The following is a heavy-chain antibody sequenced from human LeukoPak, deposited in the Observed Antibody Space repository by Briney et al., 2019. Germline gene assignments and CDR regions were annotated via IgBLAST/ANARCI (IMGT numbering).Heavy chain of an antibody. D-gene: IGHD5-12*01. Sequence: PGGSLRLSCAASGFTFSSYAMHWVRQAPGKGLEYVSAISSNGGSTYYANSVKGRFTISRDSSKNTLYLQMGSLRAEDMAVYYCARARVRYSGYDWDYWGQGTLVTVSS. CDR1: GFTFSSYA. CDR3: ARARVRYSGYDWDY. J-gene: IGHJ4*02. CDR2: ISSNGGST. V-gene: IGHV3-64*01.